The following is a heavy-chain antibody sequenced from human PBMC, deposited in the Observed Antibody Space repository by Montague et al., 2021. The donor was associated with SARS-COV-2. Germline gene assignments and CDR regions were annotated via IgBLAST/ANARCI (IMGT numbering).Heavy chain of an antibody. J-gene: IGHJ5*01. CDR2: INQRGSA. D-gene: IGHD2-21*01. V-gene: IGHV4-34*01. CDR3: ARGLMTFNMMVVSMTGAPTGLDS. CDR1: GGSFGGYD. Sequence: SETLSLTCAVYGGSFGGYDWSWIRHSPGKGLVWIGEINQRGSAKYKPSLKSRVTISVDTSKNQFSLKLSSVTAADTAVYYCARGLMTFNMMVVSMTGAPTGLDSWGQGTLVTVSP.